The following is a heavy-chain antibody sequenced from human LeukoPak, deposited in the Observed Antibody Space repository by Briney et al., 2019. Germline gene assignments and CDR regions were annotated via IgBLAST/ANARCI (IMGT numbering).Heavy chain of an antibody. CDR2: ISGSGGST. CDR3: AKDDAYLQYAD. J-gene: IGHJ4*02. Sequence: GGSLRLSCAVSEFTFSIYAMNWVRRAPGKGLGWVSAISGSGGSTHYADSVKGRFTISRDNSKNTLYLQMNSLRAEDTAMYYCAKDDAYLQYADWGQGTLVTVSS. V-gene: IGHV3-23*01. CDR1: EFTFSIYA. D-gene: IGHD5-24*01.